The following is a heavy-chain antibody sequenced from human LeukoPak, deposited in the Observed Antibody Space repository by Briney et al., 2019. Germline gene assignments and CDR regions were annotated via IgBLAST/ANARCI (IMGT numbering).Heavy chain of an antibody. CDR2: ISGSGGST. CDR3: AKDLTQTIDAFDI. Sequence: GGSLRLSCAASGFTFSSYAMSWVRQAPGKGLEWVSAISGSGGSTYYADSVKRRFTISRDNSKNTLYLQMNSLRAENTAVYYCAKDLTQTIDAFDIWGQGPMVTVSS. CDR1: GFTFSSYA. J-gene: IGHJ3*02. V-gene: IGHV3-23*01.